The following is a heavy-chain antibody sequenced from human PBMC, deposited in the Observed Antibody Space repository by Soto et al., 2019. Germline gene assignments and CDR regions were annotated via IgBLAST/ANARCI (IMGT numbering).Heavy chain of an antibody. D-gene: IGHD3-3*01. J-gene: IGHJ3*02. Sequence: QVQLLQSGADVKKPGASVKVSCKVSGYTLSKLSMHWVRQAPGKGLEWIGGFDPEEGETSHAQKFKGRVTMTEDRSTDTAYMELSSLRSEDTAVYYCATGSPLSDDFWSDYPRPTVGFDIWGQGTMVTVSS. CDR1: GYTLSKLS. CDR3: ATGSPLSDDFWSDYPRPTVGFDI. V-gene: IGHV1-24*01. CDR2: FDPEEGET.